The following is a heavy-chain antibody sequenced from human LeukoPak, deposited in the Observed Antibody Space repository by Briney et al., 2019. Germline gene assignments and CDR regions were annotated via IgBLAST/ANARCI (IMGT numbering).Heavy chain of an antibody. CDR3: AKDPGAQRWLYAFDI. V-gene: IGHV3-23*01. CDR2: ISAGGGST. D-gene: IGHD1-26*01. CDR1: GFTFSSYA. Sequence: GGSLRLSCAASGFTFSSYAMSWVRQAPGKGLEWVSAISAGGGSTYYADSVKGRFTISRDNSKNTLYLQMNSLRAEDTAVYYCAKDPGAQRWLYAFDIWGQGTMVTVSS. J-gene: IGHJ3*02.